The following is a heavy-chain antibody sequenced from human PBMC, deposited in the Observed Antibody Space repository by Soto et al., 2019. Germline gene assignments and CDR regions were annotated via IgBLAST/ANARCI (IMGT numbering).Heavy chain of an antibody. J-gene: IGHJ1*01. Sequence: SETLSLTCTVSGGSISSGDYYWSWIRQPPGKGLEWIGYIYYSGSTYYNPSLKSRVTISVDTSKNQFSLKLSSVTAADTAVYYCARVDVSSRIKYFQHWGQGTLVTVSS. CDR2: IYYSGST. CDR3: ARVDVSSRIKYFQH. CDR1: GGSISSGDYY. D-gene: IGHD3-16*01. V-gene: IGHV4-30-4*01.